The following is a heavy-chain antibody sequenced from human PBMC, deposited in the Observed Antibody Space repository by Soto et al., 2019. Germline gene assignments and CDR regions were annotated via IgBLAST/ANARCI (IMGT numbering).Heavy chain of an antibody. Sequence: QVQLVQSGAEVKKPGASVKVSCKASGYTFTTYGTSGVRQAPGQGLEWMGWISAHNGNTSYPRKLQGRVTMTTDTSTSTAYMELRSLRSDDTAVYYCARALTPIDYWGQGTLVTVSS. CDR2: ISAHNGNT. D-gene: IGHD3-9*01. CDR1: GYTFTTYG. CDR3: ARALTPIDY. V-gene: IGHV1-18*01. J-gene: IGHJ4*02.